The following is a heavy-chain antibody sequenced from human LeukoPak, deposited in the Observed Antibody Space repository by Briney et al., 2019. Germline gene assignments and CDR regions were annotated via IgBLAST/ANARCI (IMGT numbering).Heavy chain of an antibody. V-gene: IGHV4-59*12. CDR3: ARDSDKTAMVFKSFDY. CDR1: GGFNTHYY. Sequence: SETLSLTCSVSGGFNTHYYWSWIRQPPGKGLEWIGYFYHSGSTNYNPSLKSRVTISVDTSKNQFSLKLNSVTAADTAVYYCARDSDKTAMVFKSFDYWGQGTLVTVSS. J-gene: IGHJ4*02. CDR2: FYHSGST. D-gene: IGHD5-18*01.